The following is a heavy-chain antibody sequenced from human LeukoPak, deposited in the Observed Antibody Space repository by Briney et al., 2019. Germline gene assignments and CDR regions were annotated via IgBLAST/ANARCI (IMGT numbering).Heavy chain of an antibody. J-gene: IGHJ4*02. CDR3: AKETRALRFLEWSRRYYFDY. V-gene: IGHV3-23*01. D-gene: IGHD3-3*01. Sequence: GGSLRLSCAASGFTFSSYAMSWVRQAPGKGLEWVSAISGSGGSTYYADSVKGRFTISRDNSKNTLYLQMNSLRAEDTAVYYCAKETRALRFLEWSRRYYFDYWGQGTLVTVSS. CDR2: ISGSGGST. CDR1: GFTFSSYA.